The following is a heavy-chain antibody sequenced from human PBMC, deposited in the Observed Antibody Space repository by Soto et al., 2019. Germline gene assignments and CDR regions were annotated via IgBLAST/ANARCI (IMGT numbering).Heavy chain of an antibody. V-gene: IGHV1-2*02. CDR3: ARGGGVGVAGSAAFDM. CDR2: INPATGAA. Sequence: QLHLVQSGAVVKKPGASVTVSCSASGYPVTAYYMHWVRQAPGRGLEWMGGINPATGAAKYTQTFKGRVALPRDPSTSTVLRELRGLTSEDTAVFYCARGGGVGVAGSAAFDMWGQGTLVTVSS. CDR1: GYPVTAYY. D-gene: IGHD3-3*01. J-gene: IGHJ3*02.